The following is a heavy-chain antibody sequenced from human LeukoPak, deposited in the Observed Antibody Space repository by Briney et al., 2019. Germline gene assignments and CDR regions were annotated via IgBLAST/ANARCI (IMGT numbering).Heavy chain of an antibody. CDR3: ATGILAAGLFSDY. D-gene: IGHD3-22*01. V-gene: IGHV1-24*01. J-gene: IGHJ4*02. CDR1: GYTFTGNY. Sequence: ASVKVSCKASGYTFTGNYIHWVRQAPGQGLEWMGGFDPEDGETIYAQKFQGRVTMTEDTSTDTAYMELSSLRSEDTAVYYCATGILAAGLFSDYWGQGTLVTVSS. CDR2: FDPEDGET.